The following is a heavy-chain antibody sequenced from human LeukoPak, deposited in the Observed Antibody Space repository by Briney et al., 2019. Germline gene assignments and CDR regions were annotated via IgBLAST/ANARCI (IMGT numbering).Heavy chain of an antibody. J-gene: IGHJ4*02. D-gene: IGHD4-17*01. CDR1: GFIFSSYE. Sequence: GGSLRLSCAASGFIFSSYEMNWVRQAPGKGLEWVSYISSSDSTISYAGSVRGRFTISRDNAENSLYLQMNSLRAEDTAVYYCARYNDYGDPDYWGQGTLVTVSS. CDR2: ISSSDSTI. CDR3: ARYNDYGDPDY. V-gene: IGHV3-48*03.